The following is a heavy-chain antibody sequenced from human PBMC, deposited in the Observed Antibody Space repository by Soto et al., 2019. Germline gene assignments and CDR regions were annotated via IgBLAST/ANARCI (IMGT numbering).Heavy chain of an antibody. CDR2: MNPNSGNT. D-gene: IGHD4-17*01. J-gene: IGHJ5*02. CDR3: ARGVKYGAYSRWFDP. CDR1: GYTFTSYD. Sequence: QVQLVQSGAEVKKPGASVKVSCKASGYTFTSYDINWVRQATGQGLEYLGWMNPNSGNTGYVQKFQGRVTMTRDTSISPAYMELSSRRSEDTAVYFCARGVKYGAYSRWFDPWGQGTLVTVSS. V-gene: IGHV1-8*01.